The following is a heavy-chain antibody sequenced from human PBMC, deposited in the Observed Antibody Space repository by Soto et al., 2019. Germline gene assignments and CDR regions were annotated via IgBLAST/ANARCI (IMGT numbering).Heavy chain of an antibody. CDR1: GDSVSSNSAA. D-gene: IGHD1-1*01. V-gene: IGHV6-1*01. CDR2: TYYRSKWYN. J-gene: IGHJ4*02. Sequence: QVQLQQSGPGLVKPSQTLSLTCAISGDSVSSNSAAWNWIRQSPSRGLEWLGRTYYRSKWYNDYAVPVKSRIPINPNTSKNQFSMQLNSVTPEDTAVYYCARDDGGGFYTTGTTGFDYWGQGTLVTVSS. CDR3: ARDDGGGFYTTGTTGFDY.